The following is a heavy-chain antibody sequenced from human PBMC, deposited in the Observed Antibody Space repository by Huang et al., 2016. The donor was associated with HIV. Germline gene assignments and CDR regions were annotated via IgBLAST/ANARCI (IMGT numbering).Heavy chain of an antibody. Sequence: QVQLQELGPGLVKPSETLSLSCTVSGDSVSSASYYWSWIRQPPGRGLEWIGYIYFSGGTNYNPSLKSRVTISIDTSKNQFSLRLSSVTAADTAVYYCVSHGSGTADYWGQGTLVTVSS. D-gene: IGHD3-10*01. J-gene: IGHJ4*02. CDR1: GDSVSSASYY. CDR3: VSHGSGTADY. CDR2: IYFSGGT. V-gene: IGHV4-61*01.